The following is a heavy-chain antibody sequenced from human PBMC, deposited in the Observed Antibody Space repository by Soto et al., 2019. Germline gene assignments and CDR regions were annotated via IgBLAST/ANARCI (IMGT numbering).Heavy chain of an antibody. Sequence: QVQLQQWGAGLLKPSETLSLTCAVYGGSFSGYYWSWIRQPPGKGLEWIGEINHSGSTNYNPSLKGRVNLSVDTSKNQFSLKLRFVTAADTAVYYCARYPYCSGSYFCPWGQGTLVTVSS. J-gene: IGHJ4*02. CDR1: GGSFSGYY. D-gene: IGHD3-10*01. V-gene: IGHV4-34*01. CDR3: ARYPYCSGSYFCP. CDR2: INHSGST.